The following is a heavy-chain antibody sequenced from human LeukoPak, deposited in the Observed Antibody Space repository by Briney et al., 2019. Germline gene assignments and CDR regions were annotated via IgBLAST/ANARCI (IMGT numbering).Heavy chain of an antibody. CDR3: ARLGTVAYWYFDL. CDR1: GGSISSYY. D-gene: IGHD4-17*01. CDR2: IYYSGST. V-gene: IGHV4-59*08. J-gene: IGHJ2*01. Sequence: SETLSLTCTVSGGSISSYYWSWIRQPPGKGLELIGYIYYSGSTNYNPSLKSRVTISVDTSKNQFSLKLSSVTAADTAVYYCARLGTVAYWYFDLWGRGTLVTVSS.